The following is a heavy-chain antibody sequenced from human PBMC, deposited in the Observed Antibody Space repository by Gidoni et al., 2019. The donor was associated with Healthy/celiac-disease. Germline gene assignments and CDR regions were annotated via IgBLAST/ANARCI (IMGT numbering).Heavy chain of an antibody. Sequence: EVQLLEAGGGLVQPGGSLRLSCAASGFTFSSYAMSWVRQAPGTGLEWVSAISGSGSSPYYADSVKGRFTISRDNSKNTLYLQMNSLRAEDTAVYYCAKDPIPAAIYWFDPWGQGTLVTVSS. J-gene: IGHJ5*02. CDR2: ISGSGSSP. V-gene: IGHV3-23*01. CDR3: AKDPIPAAIYWFDP. CDR1: GFTFSSYA. D-gene: IGHD2-2*01.